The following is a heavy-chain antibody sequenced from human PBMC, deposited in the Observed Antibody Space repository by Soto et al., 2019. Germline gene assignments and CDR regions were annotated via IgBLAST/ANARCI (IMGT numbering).Heavy chain of an antibody. J-gene: IGHJ6*02. V-gene: IGHV2-5*02. Sequence: QITLKESGPTLVKPTQTLTLTCTFSGFSLSTSGVGVGWIRQPPGKALEWLALIYWDDDKRYSPSLKSRLTITKDTSKNPVVLTMTNMDPVDTATYYCALLYSSGPYYYYGMDVWGQGTTVTVSS. CDR2: IYWDDDK. CDR3: ALLYSSGPYYYYGMDV. D-gene: IGHD6-19*01. CDR1: GFSLSTSGVG.